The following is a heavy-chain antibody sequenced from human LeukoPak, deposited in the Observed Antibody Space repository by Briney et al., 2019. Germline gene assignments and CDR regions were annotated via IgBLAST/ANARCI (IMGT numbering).Heavy chain of an antibody. CDR2: TNHSGST. CDR1: GGSFSGYY. Sequence: PSETLSLTCAVYGGSFSGYYWSWIRQPPGKGLEWIGETNHSGSTNYNPSLKSRVTISVDTSKNQFSLKLSSVTAADTAVYYCARHIPAAAGLYYYYYMDVWGKGTTVTVSS. J-gene: IGHJ6*03. D-gene: IGHD6-13*01. CDR3: ARHIPAAAGLYYYYYMDV. V-gene: IGHV4-34*01.